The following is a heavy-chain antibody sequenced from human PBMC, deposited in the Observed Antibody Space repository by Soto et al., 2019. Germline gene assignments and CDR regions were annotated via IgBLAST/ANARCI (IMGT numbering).Heavy chain of an antibody. J-gene: IGHJ3*02. CDR1: GFTFSSYW. D-gene: IGHD3-9*01. CDR2: IKQDGSEK. Sequence: EVQLVESGGGLVQPGGSPRLSCAASGFTFSSYWMSWVRQAPGKGLEWVANIKQDGSEKYYVDSVKGRFTISRDNAKNSLYLQMNSLRAEDTAVYYCARAGRITIFSTGYPLNAFDIWGQGTMVTVSS. CDR3: ARAGRITIFSTGYPLNAFDI. V-gene: IGHV3-7*01.